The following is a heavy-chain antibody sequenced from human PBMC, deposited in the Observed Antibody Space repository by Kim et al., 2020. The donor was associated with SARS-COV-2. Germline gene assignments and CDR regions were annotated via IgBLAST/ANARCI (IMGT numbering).Heavy chain of an antibody. Sequence: ASVKVSCKASGYTFTNNAISWVRQAPGQGLEWKGGINTDTGNPTYAQAFTRRFVFSVDTSVTTAYLQISSLEAEDTALYDCARVIWGTYRYTDYWGQVTL. CDR1: GYTFTNNA. V-gene: IGHV7-4-1*02. J-gene: IGHJ4*02. CDR2: INTDTGNP. CDR3: ARVIWGTYRYTDY. D-gene: IGHD3-16*02.